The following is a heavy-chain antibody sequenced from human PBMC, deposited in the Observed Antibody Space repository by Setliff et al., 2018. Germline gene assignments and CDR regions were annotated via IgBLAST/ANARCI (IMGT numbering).Heavy chain of an antibody. CDR2: ISIDDDKT. D-gene: IGHD2-2*02. CDR3: ARAPRTYCSSTSCYKDAFDI. J-gene: IGHJ3*02. Sequence: ASVKVSCKASGYTFISYDISWVRQAPGQGLEWMGWISIDDDKTKYAQKFQGRVTMTADTSTSTAYMELRSLRSDDTAIYYCARAPRTYCSSTSCYKDAFDIWGQGTMVTVSS. V-gene: IGHV1-18*01. CDR1: GYTFISYD.